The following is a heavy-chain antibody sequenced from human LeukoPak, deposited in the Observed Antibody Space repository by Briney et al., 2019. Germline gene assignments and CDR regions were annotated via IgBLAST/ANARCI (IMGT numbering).Heavy chain of an antibody. CDR2: IYYSGST. Sequence: SETLSLTCTVSGGYISSYYWSWIRQPPGKGLGWIGYIYYSGSTNYNPSLKSRVTISVDTSKNQFSLKLSSVTAADTAVYYCARSIVAAYFDYWGQGTLVTVSS. J-gene: IGHJ4*02. V-gene: IGHV4-59*01. CDR1: GGYISSYY. D-gene: IGHD2-15*01. CDR3: ARSIVAAYFDY.